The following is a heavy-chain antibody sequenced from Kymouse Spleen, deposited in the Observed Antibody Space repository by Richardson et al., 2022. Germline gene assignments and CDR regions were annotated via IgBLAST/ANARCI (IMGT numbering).Heavy chain of an antibody. J-gene: IGHJ3*02. CDR1: GGSISSYY. D-gene: IGHD6-6*01. Sequence: QVQLQESGPGLVKPSETLSLTCTVSGGSISSYYWSWIRQPPGKGLEWIGYIYYSGSTNYNPSLKSRVTISVDTSKNQFSLKLSSVTAADTAVYYCARMSIAARPDDAFDIWGQGTMVTVSS. CDR3: ARMSIAARPDDAFDI. CDR2: IYYSGST. V-gene: IGHV4-59*01.